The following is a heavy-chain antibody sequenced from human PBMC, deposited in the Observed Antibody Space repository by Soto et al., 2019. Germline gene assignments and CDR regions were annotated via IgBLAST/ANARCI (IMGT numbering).Heavy chain of an antibody. V-gene: IGHV4-61*01. CDR3: ARDEYFDWLGAFDX. Sequence: ETLSLTCTVSGGSVSSVSYYWSWIRQPPGKGLEWIGYIYYSGSTHYNPSLKSRVTISVDTSKKQFSLKLSSVTPADTAVYYCARDEYFDWLGAFDXWGQVTMVTVS. CDR1: GGSVSSVSYY. J-gene: IGHJ3*02. CDR2: IYYSGST. D-gene: IGHD3-9*01.